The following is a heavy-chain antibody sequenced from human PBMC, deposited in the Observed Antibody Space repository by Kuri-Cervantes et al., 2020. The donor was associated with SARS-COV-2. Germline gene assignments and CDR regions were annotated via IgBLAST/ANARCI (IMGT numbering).Heavy chain of an antibody. CDR1: GFTFSSYG. CDR2: IWYHGRNE. J-gene: IGHJ3*02. D-gene: IGHD4/OR15-4a*01. V-gene: IGHV3-33*01. CDR3: ARRGAFDNSAPNTFDI. Sequence: GESLKISCAASGFTFSSYGMHWVRQAPGKGLEWVALIWYHGRNENYADSVKGRFTISGDNSKNTLYLQMNSLRPEDTAVYYCARRGAFDNSAPNTFDIWGQGTVVTVSS.